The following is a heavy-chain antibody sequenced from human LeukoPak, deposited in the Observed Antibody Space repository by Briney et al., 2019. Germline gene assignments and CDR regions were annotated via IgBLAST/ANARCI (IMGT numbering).Heavy chain of an antibody. V-gene: IGHV4-59*12. CDR3: ASLYYDGTSGDN. CDR2: IYYIGST. D-gene: IGHD3-16*01. CDR1: GDSISSYY. Sequence: SETLSLTCTVSGDSISSYYWSWIRQPPGKGLEWIGYIYYIGSTNYNPSLKSRVTMSIDTSKNQFSLKLSSVTAADTAVYYCASLYYDGTSGDNWGQGTLVTVSS. J-gene: IGHJ4*02.